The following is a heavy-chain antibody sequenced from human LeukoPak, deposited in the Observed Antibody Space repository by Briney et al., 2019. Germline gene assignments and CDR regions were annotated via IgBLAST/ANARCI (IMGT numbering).Heavy chain of an antibody. D-gene: IGHD4-17*01. J-gene: IGHJ4*02. CDR2: ISSSSSYI. Sequence: GRSLRLSCAASGFTFSSYSMNWVRQAPGKGLEWVSSISSSSSYIYYADSVKGRFTISRDNAKNSLYLQMNSLRAEDTAVYYCAGSGLRTGASDYWGQGTLVTVSS. CDR3: AGSGLRTGASDY. CDR1: GFTFSSYS. V-gene: IGHV3-21*01.